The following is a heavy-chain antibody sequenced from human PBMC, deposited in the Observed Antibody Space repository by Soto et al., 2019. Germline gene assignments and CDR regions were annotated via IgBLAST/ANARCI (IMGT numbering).Heavy chain of an antibody. J-gene: IGHJ4*02. D-gene: IGHD2-15*01. CDR3: ATVIPATRYFAY. CDR2: IYHSGTT. V-gene: IGHV4-30-2*01. CDR1: GGSIGNDDYS. Sequence: SETLSLTCTVSGGSIGNDDYSWSWVRQPPGKGLEWIGYIYHSGTTYYNSSLTSRVTISVDGSNNQFSLKLTSMTAADTAVYYCATVIPATRYFAYWGQGILVTVSS.